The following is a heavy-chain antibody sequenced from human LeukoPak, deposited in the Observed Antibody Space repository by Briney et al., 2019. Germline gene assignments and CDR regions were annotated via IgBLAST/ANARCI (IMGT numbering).Heavy chain of an antibody. CDR3: ASRHYYYYGMDV. V-gene: IGHV3-48*02. Sequence: GGSLRLSCAASGFSFSSYSMNWVRQAPGKGLEWVSYISSSSSTIYYADSVKGRFTISRDNAKNSLYLQLNSLRDEDTAVYYCASRHYYYYGMDVWGQGTMVTVSS. J-gene: IGHJ6*02. CDR2: ISSSSSTI. CDR1: GFSFSSYS.